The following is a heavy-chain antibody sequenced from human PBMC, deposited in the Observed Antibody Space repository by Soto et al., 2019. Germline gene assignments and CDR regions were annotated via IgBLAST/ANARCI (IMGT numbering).Heavy chain of an antibody. D-gene: IGHD5-12*01. V-gene: IGHV4-34*01. J-gene: IGHJ4*02. CDR1: SGSISGYY. CDR2: AKNGGHT. CDR3: ARGQEGAWATH. Sequence: QVQLQQWGAGLLKPSETLSLHCAVTSGSISGYYWFWSRQRPSQGLEWNGEAKNGGHTIYRPSLRGWVIISSANSSNSCYHRLTTVTAADTGVYGLARGQEGAWATHCDQGSLVTVSS.